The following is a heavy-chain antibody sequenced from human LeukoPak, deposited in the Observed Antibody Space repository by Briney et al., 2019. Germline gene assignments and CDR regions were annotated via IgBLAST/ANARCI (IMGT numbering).Heavy chain of an antibody. J-gene: IGHJ3*02. Sequence: GGSLRLSCAASGFTFSSYGMHSVRQAPGKGLGWVAVISYDGSNKYHADSVKGRFTISRDNSKNTLYLQMNRLRAEDTAVYYCGGLVVAAATWGAFDIWGQGTMVTVSS. CDR2: ISYDGSNK. V-gene: IGHV3-30*03. CDR3: GGLVVAAATWGAFDI. CDR1: GFTFSSYG. D-gene: IGHD2-2*01.